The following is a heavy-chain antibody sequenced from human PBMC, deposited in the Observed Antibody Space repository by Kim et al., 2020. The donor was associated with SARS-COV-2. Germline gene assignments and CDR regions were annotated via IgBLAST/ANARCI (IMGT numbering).Heavy chain of an antibody. CDR1: GGSFSGYY. Sequence: SETLSLTCAVYGGSFSGYYWSWIRQPPGKGLEWIGEINHSGSTNYNPSLKSRVTISVDTSKNQFSLKLSSVTAADTAVYYCARAPPSGSYYRIYYYYGMDVWGQGTTVTVSS. D-gene: IGHD3-10*01. V-gene: IGHV4-34*01. CDR3: ARAPPSGSYYRIYYYYGMDV. J-gene: IGHJ6*02. CDR2: INHSGST.